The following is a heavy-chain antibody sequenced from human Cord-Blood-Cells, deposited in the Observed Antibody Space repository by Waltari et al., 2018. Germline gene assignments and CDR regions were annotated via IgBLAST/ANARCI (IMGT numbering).Heavy chain of an antibody. V-gene: IGHV4-39*01. Sequence: QLQLQESGPGLVKPSETLSLTCTVSGGSISSSSYYWGWLRQPPGKGLEWIGSIYYSGSTYYNPSLKSRVTISVDTSKNQFSLKLSSVTAADTAVYYCARGAVAGTVFDYWGQGTLVTVSS. D-gene: IGHD6-19*01. CDR2: IYYSGST. CDR1: GGSISSSSYY. J-gene: IGHJ4*02. CDR3: ARGAVAGTVFDY.